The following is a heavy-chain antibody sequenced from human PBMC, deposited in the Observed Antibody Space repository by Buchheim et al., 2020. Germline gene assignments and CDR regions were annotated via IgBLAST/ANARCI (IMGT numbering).Heavy chain of an antibody. D-gene: IGHD3-22*01. CDR2: ISYDGSNK. CDR3: ARDLFRYYYDSSGYYPGDY. J-gene: IGHJ4*02. V-gene: IGHV3-30-3*01. Sequence: QVQLVESGGGVVQPGRSLRLSCADSGFTFSSYAMHWVRQAPGKGLEWVAVISYDGSNKYYADSVKGRFTISRDNSKNTLYLQMNSLRAEETAVYYCARDLFRYYYDSSGYYPGDYWGQGTL. CDR1: GFTFSSYA.